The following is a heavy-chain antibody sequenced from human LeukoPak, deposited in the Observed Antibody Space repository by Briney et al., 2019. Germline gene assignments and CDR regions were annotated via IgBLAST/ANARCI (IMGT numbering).Heavy chain of an antibody. Sequence: GGSLRLSCAASGFTFSSYAMHWVRQAPGKGLEWVALIPYDGSNKYYADSVKGRFTVSRDNSKNTLYLQMNSLRAEDTAVYYCAKSYGSGSYYGMYYFDYWGQGTLVTVSS. D-gene: IGHD3-10*01. J-gene: IGHJ4*02. CDR1: GFTFSSYA. CDR2: IPYDGSNK. V-gene: IGHV3-30*04. CDR3: AKSYGSGSYYGMYYFDY.